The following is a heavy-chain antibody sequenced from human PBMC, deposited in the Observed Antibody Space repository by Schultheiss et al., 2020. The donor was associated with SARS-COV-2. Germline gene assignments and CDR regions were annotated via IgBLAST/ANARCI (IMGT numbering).Heavy chain of an antibody. CDR2: ISYDGSNK. D-gene: IGHD3-10*01. CDR3: AKKLRTPGFLLPTMVRGGALDY. CDR1: GFTFSSYG. J-gene: IGHJ4*02. V-gene: IGHV3-30*18. Sequence: GESLKISCAASGFTFSSYGMHWVRQAPGKGLEWVAVISYDGSNKYYADSVKGRFTISRDNSKNTLYLQMNSLRAEDTAVYYCAKKLRTPGFLLPTMVRGGALDYWGQGTLVTVSS.